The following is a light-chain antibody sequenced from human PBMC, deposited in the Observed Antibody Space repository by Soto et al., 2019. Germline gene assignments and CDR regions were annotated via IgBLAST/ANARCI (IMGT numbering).Light chain of an antibody. Sequence: EIVLTQSPATLSLSPGERATLSCRASQSVSSYLAWYQQKPGQAPRLLIYDASNRATGIPARFSGSGSGTDFTLTISSPEPEDFAVYYCQQRSNWPIPFGQGTRLEIK. CDR2: DAS. CDR1: QSVSSY. CDR3: QQRSNWPIP. J-gene: IGKJ5*01. V-gene: IGKV3-11*01.